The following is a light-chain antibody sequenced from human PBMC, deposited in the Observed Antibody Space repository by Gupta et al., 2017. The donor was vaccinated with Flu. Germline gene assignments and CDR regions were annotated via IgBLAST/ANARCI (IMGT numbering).Light chain of an antibody. CDR3: QHYGTPLT. J-gene: IGKJ4*01. Sequence: ELVLTQSPGTLSLSPGDRATLFCRASESVSTNNLAWYQQRPGQAPMLLIYGASSRATVIPDMFSGSGSGPDFPLTISRLEPEYVAVYRCQHYGTPLTFGGGTKVEI. V-gene: IGKV3-20*01. CDR1: ESVSTNN. CDR2: GAS.